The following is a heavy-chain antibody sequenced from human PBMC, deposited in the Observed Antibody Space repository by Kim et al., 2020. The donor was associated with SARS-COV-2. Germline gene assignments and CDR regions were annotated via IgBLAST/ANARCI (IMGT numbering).Heavy chain of an antibody. V-gene: IGHV3-23*01. CDR1: GFTFSSYA. Sequence: GGSLRLSCAASGFTFSSYAMSWVRQAPGKGLEWVSAISGSGGSTYYADSVKGRFTISRDNSKNTLYLQMNSLRAEDTAVYYCAKAGAMVPRYGMDVWGQGTTVTVSS. J-gene: IGHJ6*02. D-gene: IGHD5-18*01. CDR2: ISGSGGST. CDR3: AKAGAMVPRYGMDV.